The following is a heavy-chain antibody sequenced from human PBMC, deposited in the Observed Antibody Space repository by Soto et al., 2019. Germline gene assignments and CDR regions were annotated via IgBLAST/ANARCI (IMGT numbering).Heavy chain of an antibody. CDR3: ARGFSGVVGFFFGMDV. D-gene: IGHD3-3*01. J-gene: IGHJ6*02. CDR2: IIPVFDLI. CDR1: GGKFNNYS. Sequence: QLVQSGAEVKKPGSSVRVSCKASGGKFNNYSVNWVRQAPGQGLEWMGGIIPVFDLIKYELKFQDRLAISADKSTNTAYMDLNSLRSEYTAVYYCARGFSGVVGFFFGMDVWGQGTTVIVSS. V-gene: IGHV1-69*17.